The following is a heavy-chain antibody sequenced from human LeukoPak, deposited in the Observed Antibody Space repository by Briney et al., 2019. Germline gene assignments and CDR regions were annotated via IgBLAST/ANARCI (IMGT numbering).Heavy chain of an antibody. J-gene: IGHJ4*02. CDR3: ATGPGVYFDY. CDR2: ISAYNGNT. Sequence: GASVKVSCKASGYTFTSYGISWVRQAPGQGPEWMGWISAYNGNTNYAQKLQGRVTMTTDTTTSTAYMELRSLRTDDTTVYYCATGPGVYFDYWGQGTLVTVSS. V-gene: IGHV1-18*01. D-gene: IGHD7-27*01. CDR1: GYTFTSYG.